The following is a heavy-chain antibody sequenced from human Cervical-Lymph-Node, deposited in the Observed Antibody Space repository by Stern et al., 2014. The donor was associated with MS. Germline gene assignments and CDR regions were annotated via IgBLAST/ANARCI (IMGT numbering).Heavy chain of an antibody. CDR3: ARHQGGVAAF. V-gene: IGHV1-69*01. CDR1: GDTFNNFD. Sequence: VQLVESGAEVKKPGSSGKVSCKASGDTFNNFDIGWVRTGPGPGPEWLGGITPLFGTANYAQRLQDRVTFTADESTSTTYMELSRLRSEDTAIYYCARHQGGVAAFWGQGTLVTVSS. CDR2: ITPLFGTA. J-gene: IGHJ4*02. D-gene: IGHD6-13*01.